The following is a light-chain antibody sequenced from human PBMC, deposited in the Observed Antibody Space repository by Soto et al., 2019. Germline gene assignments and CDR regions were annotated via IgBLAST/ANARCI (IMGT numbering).Light chain of an antibody. V-gene: IGKV1-39*01. CDR3: QQSDSLPPT. CDR2: AAS. Sequence: DIQMTQSPSFLSAAVAGRVSITCRSSQSVTNYLNWYQQKPGKAPKLLIFAASSLQSGVPSRFSGSGSGTDFTLTVTNLQHDDFATYYCQQSDSLPPTFGQGTKVDIK. CDR1: QSVTNY. J-gene: IGKJ1*01.